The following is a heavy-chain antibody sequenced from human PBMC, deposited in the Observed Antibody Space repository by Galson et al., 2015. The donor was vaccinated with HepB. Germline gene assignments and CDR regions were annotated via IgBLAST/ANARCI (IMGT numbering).Heavy chain of an antibody. D-gene: IGHD3/OR15-3a*01. J-gene: IGHJ3*01. Sequence: SLRLSCAAVGFTFITDAMSWVRQAPGMGLEWVSAIRGSVDSTFYADSVKGRFSISADKSRTTAYLQMNNLRAGDTAMYFCATLPWAGLTTWGHGTMVTVSS. CDR2: IRGSVDST. CDR3: ATLPWAGLTT. CDR1: GFTFITDA. V-gene: IGHV3-23*01.